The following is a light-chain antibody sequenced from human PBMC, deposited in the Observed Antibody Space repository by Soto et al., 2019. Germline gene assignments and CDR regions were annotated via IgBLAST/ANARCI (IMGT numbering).Light chain of an antibody. Sequence: DIVLTQSQGTMSLSPGYGARLACRASDTVRYKLVAWYRQIPGQAPKLLIYRTSERASDISDRFTGSGSGTDFTLTINSLEPEDFAVYFCHQCGNSPYTFGQGTRLE. V-gene: IGKV3-20*01. CDR3: HQCGNSPYT. J-gene: IGKJ2*01. CDR1: DTVRYKL. CDR2: RTS.